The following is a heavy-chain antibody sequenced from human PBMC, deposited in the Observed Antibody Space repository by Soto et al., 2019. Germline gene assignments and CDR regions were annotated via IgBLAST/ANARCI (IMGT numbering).Heavy chain of an antibody. CDR2: IYTSGNT. J-gene: IGHJ4*02. V-gene: IGHV4-59*13. Sequence: SETLSLTCNVSGASISDYYWSWIRQPPGKGLEWIGYIYTSGNTNYNPSLKRRVTISVDTSKNQFSLKLRSVTAADTAVYYCASHVGSGYSDYWGQGTLVTVPS. CDR1: GASISDYY. D-gene: IGHD1-26*01. CDR3: ASHVGSGYSDY.